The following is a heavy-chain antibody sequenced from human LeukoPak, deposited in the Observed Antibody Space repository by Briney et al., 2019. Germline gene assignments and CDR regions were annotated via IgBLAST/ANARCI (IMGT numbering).Heavy chain of an antibody. J-gene: IGHJ3*02. Sequence: PSQTLSLTCTVSGGSISSGGYYWSWIRQHPGKGLEWTGYIYYSGSTYYNPSLKSRVTISVDTSKNQFSLKLSSVTAADTAVYYCARGGEDYYDSSGYSDAFDIWGQGTMVTVSS. CDR1: GGSISSGGYY. CDR3: ARGGEDYYDSSGYSDAFDI. D-gene: IGHD3-22*01. V-gene: IGHV4-31*03. CDR2: IYYSGST.